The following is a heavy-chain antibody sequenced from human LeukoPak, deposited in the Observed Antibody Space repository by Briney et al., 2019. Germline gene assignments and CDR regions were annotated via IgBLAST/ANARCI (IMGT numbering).Heavy chain of an antibody. CDR1: GFTFSRHD. V-gene: IGHV3-30*18. D-gene: IGHD6-13*01. J-gene: IGHJ3*02. CDR2: ISYDGSNK. Sequence: PGGSLRLSCVASGFTFSRHDMNWVRQAPGKGLEWVAVISYDGSNKYYADSVKGRFTISRDSSKNTLYLQMNSLRTEDTAVYYCAKGVSSSWSNDAFDIWGQGTMVTVSS. CDR3: AKGVSSSWSNDAFDI.